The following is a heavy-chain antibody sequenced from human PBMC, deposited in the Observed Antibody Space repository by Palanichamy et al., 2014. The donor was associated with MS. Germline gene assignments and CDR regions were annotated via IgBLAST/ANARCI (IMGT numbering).Heavy chain of an antibody. D-gene: IGHD2-2*01. Sequence: QVQLQESGPGLVKPSETLSLTCDVSGYSISSGYYWGWIRQPPGKGLEWIGSIYHSGSTYYNPSLKSRVTISVDTSKNQFSLKLSSVTAADTAVYYCARSQTYCSGTKCYASWVDYWGQGTLVTVSS. V-gene: IGHV4-38-2*01. J-gene: IGHJ4*02. CDR2: IYHSGST. CDR3: ARSQTYCSGTKCYASWVDY. CDR1: GYSISSGYY.